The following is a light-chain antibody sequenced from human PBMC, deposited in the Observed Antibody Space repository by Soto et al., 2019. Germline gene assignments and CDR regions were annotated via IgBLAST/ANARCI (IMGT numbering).Light chain of an antibody. V-gene: IGKV3-20*01. CDR3: QKYGSSPRT. CDR1: QSVSNNY. Sequence: EIVLTQSPGTLSLSPGERATLSCRASQSVSNNYLAWYQQNPGQAPRLLIYGASSRATGMPDRFSGSGSGTDFTLTISRLEPEDFAVYYCQKYGSSPRTFGEGTKVEIK. CDR2: GAS. J-gene: IGKJ1*01.